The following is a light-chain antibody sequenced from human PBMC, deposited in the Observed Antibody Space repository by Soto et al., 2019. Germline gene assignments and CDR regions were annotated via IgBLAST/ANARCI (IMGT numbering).Light chain of an antibody. CDR1: QSVSSN. V-gene: IGKV3-15*01. J-gene: IGKJ1*01. CDR3: QRYNNWPRT. Sequence: EIVMTQSPATLSVSPGERATLSCRASQSVSSNLAWYQQKPGQAPRLLIYGASTRATGIPARFSGSGSGTDFTLSISSPQSEDFAIYYCQRYNNWPRTFGQGTKVEIK. CDR2: GAS.